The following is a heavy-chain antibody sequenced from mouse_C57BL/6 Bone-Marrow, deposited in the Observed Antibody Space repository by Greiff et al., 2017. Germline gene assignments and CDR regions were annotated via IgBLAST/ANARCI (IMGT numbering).Heavy chain of an antibody. D-gene: IGHD3-2*02. V-gene: IGHV3-6*01. CDR1: GYSITSGYY. CDR3: ALSGMAWFAY. J-gene: IGHJ3*01. CDR2: ISYDGSN. Sequence: EVQVVESGPGLVKPSQSLSLTCSVTGYSITSGYYWNWIRQFPGNKLEWMGYISYDGSNNYNPSLKNRISITRDTSKNQFFLKLNSVTTEDTATYYCALSGMAWFAYWGQGTLVTVSA.